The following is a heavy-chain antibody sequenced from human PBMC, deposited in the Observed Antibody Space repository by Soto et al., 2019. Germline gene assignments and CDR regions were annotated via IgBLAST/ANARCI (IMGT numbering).Heavy chain of an antibody. CDR2: IYYSGST. V-gene: IGHV4-31*03. CDR1: GGSISSGGYY. Sequence: PSETLSLTCTVSGGSISSGGYYWSWIRQHPGKGLEWIGYIYYSGSTYYNPSLKSRVTISVDTSKNQFSLKLSSVSAADTAVYYCEREERGSAWRYYYNYGMDVWGQGTTVTVSS. J-gene: IGHJ6*02. CDR3: EREERGSAWRYYYNYGMDV. D-gene: IGHD3-10*01.